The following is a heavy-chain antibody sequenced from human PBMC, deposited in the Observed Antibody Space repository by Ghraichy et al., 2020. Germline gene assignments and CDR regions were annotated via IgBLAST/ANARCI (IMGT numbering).Heavy chain of an antibody. Sequence: LSLTCAASGFTFSSYSMNWVRQAPGKGLEWVSYISSSSSTIYYADSVKGRFTISRDNAKNSLYLQMIGLRDEDTAVCYCVRERFYYDSSGRYSFDYWGKGTLVTVSS. CDR1: GFTFSSYS. CDR3: VRERFYYDSSGRYSFDY. V-gene: IGHV3-48*02. J-gene: IGHJ4*02. CDR2: ISSSSSTI. D-gene: IGHD3-22*01.